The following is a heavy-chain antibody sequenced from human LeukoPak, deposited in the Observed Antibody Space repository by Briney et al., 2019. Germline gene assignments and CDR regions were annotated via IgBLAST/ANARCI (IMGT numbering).Heavy chain of an antibody. V-gene: IGHV1-8*01. CDR3: ARAIRYQLLSDY. CDR2: MNPNSANT. D-gene: IGHD2-2*01. J-gene: IGHJ4*02. CDR1: GYTFTNYD. Sequence: ASVKVSCKASGYTFTNYDINWVRQAAGQGLEWMGWMNPNSANTGFAQKFQGRAAITRDTSTATAYLELSSLTSEDTAVYYCARAIRYQLLSDYWGQGTLVTVSS.